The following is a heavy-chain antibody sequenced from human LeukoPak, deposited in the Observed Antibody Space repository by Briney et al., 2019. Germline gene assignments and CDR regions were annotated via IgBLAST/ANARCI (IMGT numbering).Heavy chain of an antibody. CDR1: GYTFTGYY. D-gene: IGHD3-10*01. CDR3: ARGGLFLWFGPANTYFDY. J-gene: IGHJ4*02. Sequence: ASVKVSCKASGYTFTGYYMHWVRQAPGQGLEWMGWINPNSGGTNYAQKFQGWVTMTRDTSISTAYMEMSRLRFDDTAVYYYARGGLFLWFGPANTYFDYWGQGTLVTVSS. V-gene: IGHV1-2*04. CDR2: INPNSGGT.